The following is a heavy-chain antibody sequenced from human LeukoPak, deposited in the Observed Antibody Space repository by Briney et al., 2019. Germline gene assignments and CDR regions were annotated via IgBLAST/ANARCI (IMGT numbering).Heavy chain of an antibody. Sequence: PSETLSLTCAVYGGSFSGYYWSWIRQPPGKGLEWIGEINHSGSTNYNPSLKSRVTISVDTSKNQFSLKLSSVTAADTAVYYCARGGRRVYDILTGYYDYWGQGTLVTVSS. J-gene: IGHJ4*02. CDR3: ARGGRRVYDILTGYYDY. D-gene: IGHD3-9*01. CDR1: GGSFSGYY. CDR2: INHSGST. V-gene: IGHV4-34*01.